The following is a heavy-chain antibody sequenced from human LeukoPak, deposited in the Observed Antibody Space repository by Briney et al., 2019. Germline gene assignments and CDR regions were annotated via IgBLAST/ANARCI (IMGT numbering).Heavy chain of an antibody. CDR2: ISGSSSHT. V-gene: IGHV3-23*01. J-gene: IGHJ4*02. D-gene: IGHD3-3*01. CDR3: TKESDYSNAAPEWGFDS. Sequence: PGGSLRLSCVASGFAFSRYAMSWVRQAPGKGLEWGSGISGSSSHTADAESVKGRFTISRDNFRNTLYLQMHSLRADDTAVYYCTKESDYSNAAPEWGFDSWGQGTLVTVSS. CDR1: GFAFSRYA.